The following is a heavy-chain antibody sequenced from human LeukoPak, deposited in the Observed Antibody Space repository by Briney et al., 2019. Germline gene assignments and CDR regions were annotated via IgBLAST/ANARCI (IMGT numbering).Heavy chain of an antibody. Sequence: ASVKVSCKASGYTFTSYYMHWVRQAPGQGLEWMGIINPSGGSTSYAQKFQGRVTMTRDTSTSTAYMELRSLRSDDTAVYYCARGRRQLAAAGSYDAFDIWGQGTMVTVSS. J-gene: IGHJ3*02. CDR3: ARGRRQLAAAGSYDAFDI. CDR1: GYTFTSYY. V-gene: IGHV1-46*01. CDR2: INPSGGST. D-gene: IGHD6-13*01.